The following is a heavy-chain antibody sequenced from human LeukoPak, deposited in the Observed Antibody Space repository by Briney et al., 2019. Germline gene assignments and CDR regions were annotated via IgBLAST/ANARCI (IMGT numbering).Heavy chain of an antibody. V-gene: IGHV4-31*03. CDR2: IYYSEST. J-gene: IGHJ3*02. D-gene: IGHD3-22*01. CDR1: GGSISSGGYY. Sequence: PSETLSLTCTVSGGSISSGGYYWSWIRQHPGKGLEWIGYIYYSESTYYNPSLKSRVTISVDTSKDQFSLKLSSVTAADTAVYYCARASREDDSSGHVKSDAFDIWGQGTMVTVSS. CDR3: ARASREDDSSGHVKSDAFDI.